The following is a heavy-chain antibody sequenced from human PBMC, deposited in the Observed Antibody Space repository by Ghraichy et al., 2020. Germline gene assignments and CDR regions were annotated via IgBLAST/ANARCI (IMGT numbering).Heavy chain of an antibody. D-gene: IGHD1-26*01. CDR1: GYTFTGYY. CDR3: ARVGSGSYSPFDY. Sequence: ASVKVSCKASGYTFTGYYIHWVRQAPGQGPEWMGQINPNSGGTNYAQKFQGRVTMTRDTSISTAYMELTSLRSDDTAIYYCARVGSGSYSPFDYWGQGTLGTVSS. V-gene: IGHV1-2*06. J-gene: IGHJ4*02. CDR2: INPNSGGT.